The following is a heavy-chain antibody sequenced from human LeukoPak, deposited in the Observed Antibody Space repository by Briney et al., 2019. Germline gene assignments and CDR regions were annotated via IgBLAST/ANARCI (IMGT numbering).Heavy chain of an antibody. J-gene: IGHJ4*02. CDR1: GGSMSTAGYY. CDR3: SRPSVRVAAAPVDS. D-gene: IGHD6-13*01. CDR2: VYYNGGT. V-gene: IGHV4-39*01. Sequence: SETLSLTCTVSGGSMSTAGYYCGWIRHPPGKGLEWIGCVYYNGGTYYNPSLKSRVTISVDPSKNQFSLELSSVTAADTAVYFCSRPSVRVAAAPVDSWGQGMLVTVSS.